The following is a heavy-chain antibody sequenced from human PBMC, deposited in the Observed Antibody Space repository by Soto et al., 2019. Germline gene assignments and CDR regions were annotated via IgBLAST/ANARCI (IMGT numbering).Heavy chain of an antibody. Sequence: QVKLVQSGPEVKKPGASVKVSCKASGYTFTTSGISWVRQAPGQGLEWMGWINNYNGNTAYAQRFQGRFTVTTDTYTSTAYMELTNLRSDDTAVYYCAKDAVYGAYSSHLDQWGQGTMVAVSS. V-gene: IGHV1-18*01. J-gene: IGHJ4*02. CDR2: INNYNGNT. CDR3: AKDAVYGAYSSHLDQ. CDR1: GYTFTTSG. D-gene: IGHD4-4*01.